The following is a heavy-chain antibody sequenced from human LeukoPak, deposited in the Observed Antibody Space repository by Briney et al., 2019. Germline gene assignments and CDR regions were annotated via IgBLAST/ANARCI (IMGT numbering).Heavy chain of an antibody. V-gene: IGHV3-74*01. CDR2: INSDGSST. J-gene: IGHJ4*02. CDR1: GFTFSSYW. Sequence: GGSLRLSCAASGFTFSSYWMHWVRQAPEKGLVWVSRINSDGSSTSYADSVKGRFTISRDNAKNTLYLQMNSLRAEDTAVYYCARERDGSGSPSDYWGQGTLVTVSS. D-gene: IGHD3-10*01. CDR3: ARERDGSGSPSDY.